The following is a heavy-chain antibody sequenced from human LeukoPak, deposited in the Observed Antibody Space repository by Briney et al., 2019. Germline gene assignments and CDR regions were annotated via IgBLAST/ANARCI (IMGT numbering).Heavy chain of an antibody. Sequence: GGSLRLSCAASGFIFNNYALSWVRQAPEKGLEWVSVISNSGDNTDYADSVKGRFTISRDNSKNTLYLQMNSLRAEDTAVYYCAKVSLNHYGSGIDYWGQGTLVTVSS. CDR2: ISNSGDNT. CDR1: GFIFNNYA. CDR3: AKVSLNHYGSGIDY. J-gene: IGHJ4*02. D-gene: IGHD3-10*01. V-gene: IGHV3-23*01.